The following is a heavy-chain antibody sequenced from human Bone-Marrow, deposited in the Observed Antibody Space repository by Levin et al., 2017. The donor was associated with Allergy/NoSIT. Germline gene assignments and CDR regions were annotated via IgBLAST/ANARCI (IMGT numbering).Heavy chain of an antibody. CDR2: GSYSGST. D-gene: IGHD3-10*01. CDR3: ARDITSGSNRFDP. CDR1: GGSITSYY. V-gene: IGHV4-59*01. J-gene: IGHJ5*02. Sequence: SETLSLTFTVSGGSITSYYWTWIRQPPGKGLEWVGYGSYSGSTNYNPSLKSRVTISLDTSNNKFSLKLRSVTAADTAIYYCARDITSGSNRFDPWGQGILVTVSS.